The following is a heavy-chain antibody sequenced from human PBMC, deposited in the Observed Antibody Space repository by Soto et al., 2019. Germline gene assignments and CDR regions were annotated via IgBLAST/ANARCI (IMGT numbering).Heavy chain of an antibody. D-gene: IGHD5-12*01. CDR3: ARGYTRHRGRYSGYDS. V-gene: IGHV1-8*01. Sequence: QVQLVQSGAEVKKPGASVKVSCKASGYTFTSYDINWVRQATGQGLEWMGWMNPNSGNTGYAQKFQGRVTMTRNTSISTAYMGLSSLRSEDTAVYYCARGYTRHRGRYSGYDSWGQGTLVTVSS. CDR2: MNPNSGNT. CDR1: GYTFTSYD. J-gene: IGHJ5*02.